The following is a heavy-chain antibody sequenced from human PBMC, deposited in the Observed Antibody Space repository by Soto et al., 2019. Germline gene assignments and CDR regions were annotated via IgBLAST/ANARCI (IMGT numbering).Heavy chain of an antibody. CDR2: INHSGST. CDR3: ARFSSWYMVRWFDP. Sequence: QVQLQQWGAGLLKPSETLSLTCAVYGGSFSGYYWSWIRQPPGKGLEWIGEINHSGSTNYNPSLTSLVTISVDTSKNQFSVKRSSVTATDTSVYYCARFSSWYMVRWFDPWGQGTLVTVSS. D-gene: IGHD6-13*01. J-gene: IGHJ5*02. CDR1: GGSFSGYY. V-gene: IGHV4-34*01.